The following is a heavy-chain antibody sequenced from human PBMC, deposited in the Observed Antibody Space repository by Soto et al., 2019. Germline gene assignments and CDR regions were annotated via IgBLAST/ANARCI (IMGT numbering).Heavy chain of an antibody. J-gene: IGHJ6*03. CDR1: GGSINNYF. Sequence: SETLSLTCTVSGGSINNYFWGWVRQPPGKGLEWIGYIYYTGSTDYNPSLKTRVTISKDTSRTRFSLNLNSVTAADTAVYYCTRRSHDYGAYLDVWGKATTVTVSS. CDR3: TRRSHDYGAYLDV. CDR2: IYYTGST. D-gene: IGHD4-17*01. V-gene: IGHV4-59*08.